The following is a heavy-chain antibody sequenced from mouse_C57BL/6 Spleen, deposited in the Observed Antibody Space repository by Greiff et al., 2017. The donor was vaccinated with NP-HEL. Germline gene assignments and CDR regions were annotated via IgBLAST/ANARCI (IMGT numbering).Heavy chain of an antibody. J-gene: IGHJ2*01. CDR1: GYTFTSYT. D-gene: IGHD2-3*01. CDR2: INPSSGYT. Sequence: QVQLKESGAELARPGASVKMSCKASGYTFTSYTMHWVKQRPGQGLEWIGYINPSSGYTKYNQKFKDKATLTADKSSSTAYMQLSSLTSEDSAVYYCARRPYEEGFDYWGQGTTLTVSS. CDR3: ARRPYEEGFDY. V-gene: IGHV1-4*01.